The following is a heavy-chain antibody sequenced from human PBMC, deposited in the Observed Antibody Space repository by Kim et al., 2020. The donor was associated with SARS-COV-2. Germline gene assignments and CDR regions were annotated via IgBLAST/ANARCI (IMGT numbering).Heavy chain of an antibody. D-gene: IGHD5-18*01. CDR3: AKGKGYSYGTDY. Sequence: GGSLRLSCVASGFTFSSYGMHWVRQAPGKGLEWVAVISYDGSNKYYADSVKGRFTISRDNSKNTLYLHMNSLRAEDTAVYYCAKGKGYSYGTDYWGQGT. V-gene: IGHV3-30*18. CDR1: GFTFSSYG. CDR2: ISYDGSNK. J-gene: IGHJ4*02.